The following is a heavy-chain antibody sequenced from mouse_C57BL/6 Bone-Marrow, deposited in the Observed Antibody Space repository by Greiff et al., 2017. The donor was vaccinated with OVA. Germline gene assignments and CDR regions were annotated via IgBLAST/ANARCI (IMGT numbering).Heavy chain of an antibody. CDR3: TTIFITTNY. CDR2: IDPENGDT. Sequence: VTLKESGAELVRPGASVKLSCTASGFNIKDDYMHWVKQRPEQGLEWIGWIDPENGDTEYASKFQGKATITADTSSNTAYLQLSSLTSEDTAVYYCTTIFITTNYWGQGTTLTVSS. D-gene: IGHD1-1*01. V-gene: IGHV14-4*01. CDR1: GFNIKDDY. J-gene: IGHJ2*01.